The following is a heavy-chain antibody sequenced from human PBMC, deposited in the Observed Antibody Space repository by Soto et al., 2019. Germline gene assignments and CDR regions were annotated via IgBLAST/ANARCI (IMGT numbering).Heavy chain of an antibody. V-gene: IGHV3-21*01. D-gene: IGHD3-10*01. J-gene: IGHJ6*02. Sequence: GGSLRLSCAASGFTFTRYSMNWVRQAPGKGLEWVSSISSSSSYIYYADSVKGRFTISRDNAKNSLYLQVNSVRAEDTAVYYCARHTRYYHASVIHDMDVWGQGTMVTVSS. CDR3: ARHTRYYHASVIHDMDV. CDR1: GFTFTRYS. CDR2: ISSSSSYI.